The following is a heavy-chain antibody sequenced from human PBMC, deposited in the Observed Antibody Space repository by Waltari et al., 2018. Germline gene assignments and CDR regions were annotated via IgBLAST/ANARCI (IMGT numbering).Heavy chain of an antibody. D-gene: IGHD3-9*01. CDR2: IYYSGST. V-gene: IGHV4-39*01. CDR1: GVSISSSSYY. Sequence: QLQLQESGPGLVKPSETLSLTCTVSGVSISSSSYYWGWIRQPPGKGLEWIGSIYYSGSTYYNPSLKNRVTISVDTSKNQFSLKLSSVTAADTAVYFCASGRDYDILTGYYRGDFDYWGQGTLVTVSS. J-gene: IGHJ4*02. CDR3: ASGRDYDILTGYYRGDFDY.